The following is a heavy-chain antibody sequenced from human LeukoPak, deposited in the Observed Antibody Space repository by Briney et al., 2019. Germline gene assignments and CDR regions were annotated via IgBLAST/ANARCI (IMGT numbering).Heavy chain of an antibody. CDR2: LRYDGSTA. V-gene: IGHV3-30*02. J-gene: IGHJ4*02. CDR3: AKDPYGGTYPSYFDY. CDR1: GFTLSSYG. Sequence: GGSLRLSCAASGFTLSSYGMNWVRQAPGKGLDCVAFLRYDGSTAFYEDSVKGRFTISRDSSKNTLYLQMNSLTPADTAIYYCAKDPYGGTYPSYFDYWGQGTLVTVSS. D-gene: IGHD1-26*01.